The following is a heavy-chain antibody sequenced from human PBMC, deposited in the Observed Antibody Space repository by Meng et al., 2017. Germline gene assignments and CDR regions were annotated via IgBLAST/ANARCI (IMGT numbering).Heavy chain of an antibody. D-gene: IGHD6-19*01. J-gene: IGHJ4*02. Sequence: QVKVVGSGGGLVKPGGSLRLSCAASGFTFSDYYMSWIRQAPGKGLEWVSYISSSGSTIYYADSVKGRFTISRDNAKNSLYLQMNSLRAEDTAVYYCARCQEQWLPFDYWGQGTLVTVSS. CDR1: GFTFSDYY. V-gene: IGHV3-11*01. CDR2: ISSSGSTI. CDR3: ARCQEQWLPFDY.